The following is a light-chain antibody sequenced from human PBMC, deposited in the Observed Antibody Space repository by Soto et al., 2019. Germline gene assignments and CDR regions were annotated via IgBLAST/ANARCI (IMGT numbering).Light chain of an antibody. J-gene: IGLJ1*01. V-gene: IGLV2-14*03. CDR1: SSDVGAFNY. Sequence: QSALTQPASVSGSPGQAITISCSGTSSDVGAFNYVSWYQQHPGKAPKLMIYDVSNRPSGVSNRFCGSKSGNTASLTISGLRAEDEADYYCNSYTSNNTYVFGTGTKVTVL. CDR3: NSYTSNNTYV. CDR2: DVS.